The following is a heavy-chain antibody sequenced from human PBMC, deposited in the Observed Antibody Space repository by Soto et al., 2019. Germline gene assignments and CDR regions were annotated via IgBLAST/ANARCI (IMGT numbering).Heavy chain of an antibody. V-gene: IGHV3-74*01. CDR2: ISNDGSVT. Sequence: ELQLVESGGDLVQPGGSLRLSCAASGVTFSRYWMHWVRQVPGKGLMWVSHISNDGSVTSYADSVKGRFTISRDNAKNTLYLQVNSLRGEDTAVYYCAVAPSGSADWFDPWGQGTLVTVSS. CDR1: GVTFSRYW. J-gene: IGHJ5*02. D-gene: IGHD1-26*01. CDR3: AVAPSGSADWFDP.